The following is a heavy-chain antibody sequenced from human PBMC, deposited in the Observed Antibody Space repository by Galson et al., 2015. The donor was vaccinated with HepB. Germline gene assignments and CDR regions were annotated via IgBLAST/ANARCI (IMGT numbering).Heavy chain of an antibody. CDR1: GFTFSSYS. CDR3: ARAGEDPVGYFDY. V-gene: IGHV3-21*01. Sequence: SLRLSCAASGFTFSSYSMNWVRQAPGKGLEWVSSISSSSSYIYYADSVKGRFTISRDNAKNSLYLQMNSLRAEDTAVYYCARAGEDPVGYFDYWGQGTLVTVSS. D-gene: IGHD3-16*01. J-gene: IGHJ4*02. CDR2: ISSSSSYI.